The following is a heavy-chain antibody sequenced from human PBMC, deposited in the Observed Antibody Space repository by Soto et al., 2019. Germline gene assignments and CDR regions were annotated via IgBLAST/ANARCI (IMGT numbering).Heavy chain of an antibody. CDR1: GGSISSSSYY. CDR3: ARRREGIAVAHEDAFDI. Sequence: NPSETLSLTCTVSGGSISSSSYYWGWIRQPPGKGLEWIGSIYYSGSTYYNPSLKSRVTISVDTSKNQFSLKLSSVTAADTAVYYCARRREGIAVAHEDAFDIWGQGTMVTV. D-gene: IGHD6-19*01. CDR2: IYYSGST. V-gene: IGHV4-39*01. J-gene: IGHJ3*02.